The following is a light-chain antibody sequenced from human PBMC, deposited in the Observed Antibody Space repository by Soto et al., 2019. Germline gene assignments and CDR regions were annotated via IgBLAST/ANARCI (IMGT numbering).Light chain of an antibody. J-gene: IGKJ1*01. V-gene: IGKV1-5*03. CDR2: KAS. CDR3: QQYNSYRT. CDR1: QSISSW. Sequence: DIQMTQSPSTLSASVGDRVTITCRARQSISSWLAWYQQKPGKAPKLLIYKASSLESGVPSRFSGSGSGTEFTLTISSLQPDDVATYYCQQYNSYRTFGQGTKVEIK.